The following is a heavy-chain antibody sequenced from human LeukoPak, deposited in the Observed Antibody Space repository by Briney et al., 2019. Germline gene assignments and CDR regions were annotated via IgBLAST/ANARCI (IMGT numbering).Heavy chain of an antibody. J-gene: IGHJ4*02. D-gene: IGHD6-19*01. CDR3: ASSSGWYEYYFDY. Sequence: GGSLRLSCAASGFTFSRYWMHWVRQAPGKGLVWVSRINSDGSSTSYADSVKGRFTISRDNAKNTLYLQMNSLRAEDTAVYYCASSSGWYEYYFDYWGQGTLVTVSS. CDR2: INSDGSST. CDR1: GFTFSRYW. V-gene: IGHV3-74*01.